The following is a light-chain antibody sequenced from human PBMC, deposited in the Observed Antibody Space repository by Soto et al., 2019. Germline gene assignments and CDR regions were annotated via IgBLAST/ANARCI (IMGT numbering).Light chain of an antibody. J-gene: IGKJ5*01. CDR1: QSVRRY. V-gene: IGKV3-11*01. Sequence: EIVLTQSPATLSLSPGARAPLSCRASQSVRRYLAWYQQKPGQAPRLLIYDASTRATGIPARFSGSGSETDFTLTITSLEPEDFAVYYCQQRNNWPPITFGQGTRLEI. CDR2: DAS. CDR3: QQRNNWPPIT.